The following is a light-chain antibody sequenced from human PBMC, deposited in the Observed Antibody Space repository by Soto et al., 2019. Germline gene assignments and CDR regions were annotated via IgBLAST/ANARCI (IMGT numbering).Light chain of an antibody. V-gene: IGLV2-14*01. CDR2: DVS. J-gene: IGLJ2*01. CDR1: SRDVGGYKY. Sequence: QSALTQPDSVSGSPGQSINISCTGTSRDVGGYKYVSWYQQHPGKAPKLMLYDVSHRPSGVSNRFSGSKSGNTASLTISGLQAEDEADYYCSSYTSSSIVVFGGGTQLTVL. CDR3: SSYTSSSIVV.